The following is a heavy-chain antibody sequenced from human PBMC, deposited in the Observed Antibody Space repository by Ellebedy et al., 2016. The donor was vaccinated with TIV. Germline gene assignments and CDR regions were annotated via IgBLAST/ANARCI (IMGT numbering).Heavy chain of an antibody. V-gene: IGHV3-30*03. D-gene: IGHD6-19*01. Sequence: GGSLRLXXEASGLTFNRYGIHWVRQAPGKGLEWVAFISNHGKEKYYADSVKGRFTISRDDSKNTVYLQISSLRPDDTAVYYCVRDGSGWDLDYWGQGTQVTVSS. CDR2: ISNHGKEK. CDR3: VRDGSGWDLDY. J-gene: IGHJ4*02. CDR1: GLTFNRYG.